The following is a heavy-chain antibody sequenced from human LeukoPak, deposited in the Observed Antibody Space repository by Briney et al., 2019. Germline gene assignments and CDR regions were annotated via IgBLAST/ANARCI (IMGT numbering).Heavy chain of an antibody. D-gene: IGHD6-13*01. J-gene: IGHJ5*02. CDR3: AAGSTWLP. V-gene: IGHV3-7*03. Sequence: GGSLRLSREGSGCTLSNYWLSGVRQAPGKGREGVANINQDGSEKYYVDSVRGRMTISRDNAKNSLYLHMTSLPAEDRPRYYCAAGSTWLPWGQGTLVTVSS. CDR1: GCTLSNYW. CDR2: INQDGSEK.